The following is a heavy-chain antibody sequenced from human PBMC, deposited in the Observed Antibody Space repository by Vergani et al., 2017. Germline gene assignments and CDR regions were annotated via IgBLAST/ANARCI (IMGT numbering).Heavy chain of an antibody. Sequence: QLQLQESGPGLVKPSETLSLTFTVSGGSISSSSYYWGWIRQPPGRGLAWIGSIYYSGSTYYNPSLKSRVTIAVDTSKNQFSMKLSSVTAADTAVYYCARQQVVFPDCGRVYSSGWYYFDYWGQGTLVTVSS. J-gene: IGHJ4*02. D-gene: IGHD6-19*01. CDR3: ARQQVVFPDCGRVYSSGWYYFDY. CDR1: GGSISSSSYY. V-gene: IGHV4-39*01. CDR2: IYYSGST.